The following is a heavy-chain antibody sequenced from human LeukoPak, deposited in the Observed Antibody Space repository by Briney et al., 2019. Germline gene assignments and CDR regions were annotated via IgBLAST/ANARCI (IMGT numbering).Heavy chain of an antibody. Sequence: SQTLSLTCALSGDSVSSNSAAWHWIRQSPSRGLEWLGRTYYRSKWYNDYAVSVKSRITINPDTSKNQFSLQLNSVTPEDTALYYCARGLGIMITFGGVIVRENWFDPWGQGTLVTVSS. D-gene: IGHD3-16*02. J-gene: IGHJ5*02. CDR1: GDSVSSNSAA. CDR2: TYYRSKWYN. V-gene: IGHV6-1*01. CDR3: ARGLGIMITFGGVIVRENWFDP.